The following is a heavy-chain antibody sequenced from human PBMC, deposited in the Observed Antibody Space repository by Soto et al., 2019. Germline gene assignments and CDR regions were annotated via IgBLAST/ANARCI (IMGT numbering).Heavy chain of an antibody. CDR3: ARDRDDYGSGNYYNRIDF. J-gene: IGHJ4*02. D-gene: IGHD3-10*01. CDR1: GGIFSTYA. V-gene: IGHV1-69*01. CDR2: ILPIFGTP. Sequence: QVQLVQSGAEVKKPGSSVKVSCKASGGIFSTYAISWLRQAPGQGLEWMGGILPIFGTPNYAQRFQGRLTITADESTSTAYMELSRLRSEDTAVYYCARDRDDYGSGNYYNRIDFWGQGTLVTVSS.